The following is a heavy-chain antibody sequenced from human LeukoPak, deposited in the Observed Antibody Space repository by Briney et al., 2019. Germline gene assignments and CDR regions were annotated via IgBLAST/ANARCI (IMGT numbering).Heavy chain of an antibody. Sequence: SETLSLTCTVSGGSTSSYYWSWIRQPPGKGLEWIGYIYYSGSTSYNPSLKSRVTISLDTSNYQFSLKLKLSSVTAADTAVYYCARHWLDSGTPDRFDHWGQGTLVTVSS. CDR2: IYYSGST. V-gene: IGHV4-59*08. J-gene: IGHJ4*02. CDR1: GGSTSSYY. CDR3: ARHWLDSGTPDRFDH. D-gene: IGHD3-10*01.